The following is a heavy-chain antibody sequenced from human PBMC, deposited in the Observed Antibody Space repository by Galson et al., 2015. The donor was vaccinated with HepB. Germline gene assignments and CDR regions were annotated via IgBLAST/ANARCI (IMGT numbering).Heavy chain of an antibody. CDR2: IIPIPGVT. J-gene: IGHJ1*01. CDR3: ARGRPRGGIEH. V-gene: IGHV1-69*04. Sequence: SVKVSCKASGGTFNNFVLSWVRQAPGQGPEWMGRIIPIPGVTNYAHNFQDRVTFTADTSTKTAYMEMTRLTSDDSAVYYCARGRPRGGIEHWGQRTLVTVSS. D-gene: IGHD2-21*01. CDR1: GGTFNNFV.